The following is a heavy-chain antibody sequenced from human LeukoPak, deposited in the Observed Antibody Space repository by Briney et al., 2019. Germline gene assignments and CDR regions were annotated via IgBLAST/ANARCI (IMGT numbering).Heavy chain of an antibody. CDR2: IYHSGST. J-gene: IGHJ3*02. D-gene: IGHD3-16*01. CDR1: GGSISSGGYS. Sequence: PSQTLSLTCAVSGGSISSGGYSWSWIRQPPGKGLEWIGYIYHSGSTYYNPSLKSRVTISVDRSKNQFSLKLSSVTAADTAVYYCARSHGGIDAFDIWGQGIMVTVSS. V-gene: IGHV4-30-2*01. CDR3: ARSHGGIDAFDI.